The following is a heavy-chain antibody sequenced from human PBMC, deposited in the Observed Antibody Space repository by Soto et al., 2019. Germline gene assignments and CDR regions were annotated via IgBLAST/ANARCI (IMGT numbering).Heavy chain of an antibody. CDR2: IYYSGST. D-gene: IGHD2-2*01. CDR1: GGSISSSSYY. Sequence: SETLSLTCTVSGGSISSSSYYWGWIRQPPGKGLEWIGSIYYSGSTNYNPSLKSRVTISVDTSKNQFALKLSSVTAADTAVYYCARVGYSSTSYGYYYGMDVWCQGTTVT. CDR3: ARVGYSSTSYGYYYGMDV. J-gene: IGHJ6*02. V-gene: IGHV4-39*06.